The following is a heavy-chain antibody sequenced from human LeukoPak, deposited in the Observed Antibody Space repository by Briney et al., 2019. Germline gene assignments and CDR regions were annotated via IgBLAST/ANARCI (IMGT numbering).Heavy chain of an antibody. J-gene: IGHJ4*02. Sequence: GGSLRLSCAASGFIFRDFNTISFRQAPGKGLECISFISSRVTTINYADSVKGRCTISRDNAENSLYLQLNSLRVEDTAVYYCARGHSVYDFRLYWGQGTLVTVSS. CDR2: ISSRVTTI. CDR1: GFIFRDFN. D-gene: IGHD5/OR15-5a*01. CDR3: ARGHSVYDFRLY. V-gene: IGHV3-48*01.